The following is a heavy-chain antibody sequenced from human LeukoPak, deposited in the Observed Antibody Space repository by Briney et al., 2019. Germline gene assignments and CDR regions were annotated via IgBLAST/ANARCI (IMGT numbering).Heavy chain of an antibody. CDR3: ARVDQYYDILTGYSTSHYFDY. V-gene: IGHV5-51*01. Sequence: GEPLKISCKGSGYSFTSYWIGWVRQMPGKGLEWMGIIYPGDSDTRYSPSFQGQVTISADKSISTAYLQWSSLKASDTAMYYCARVDQYYDILTGYSTSHYFDYWGQGTLVTVSS. CDR2: IYPGDSDT. J-gene: IGHJ4*02. CDR1: GYSFTSYW. D-gene: IGHD3-9*01.